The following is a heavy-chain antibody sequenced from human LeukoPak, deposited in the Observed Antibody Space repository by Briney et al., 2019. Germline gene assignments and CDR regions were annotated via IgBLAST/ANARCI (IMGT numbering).Heavy chain of an antibody. CDR3: YLWGSWSDY. CDR1: GFTFSSYG. CDR2: ISYDGSNK. J-gene: IGHJ4*02. Sequence: GSLRLSSAASGFTFSSYGMHWVRQAPGKGLEGVAVISYDGSNKYYADSVKGRFTISRDNSKNSLYLQMNSLRAEDTAVYYCYLWGSWSDYWGQGTLVTVSS. V-gene: IGHV3-30*03. D-gene: IGHD6-13*01.